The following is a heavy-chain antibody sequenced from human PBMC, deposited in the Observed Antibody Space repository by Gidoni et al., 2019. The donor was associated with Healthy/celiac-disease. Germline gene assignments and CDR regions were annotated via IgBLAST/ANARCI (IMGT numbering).Heavy chain of an antibody. D-gene: IGHD2-15*01. CDR2: ISGSGGST. CDR1: GFTFSSYA. Sequence: EVQLLESGGGLLQPGGSLRLYCAASGFTFSSYAMSWVRQAPGKGLEGVSAISGSGGSTYYADSVKGRFTISRDNSKNTLYLQMNSLRAEDTAVYYCAKDLSLGYCSGGSCSEPWGQGTLVTVSS. CDR3: AKDLSLGYCSGGSCSEP. J-gene: IGHJ5*02. V-gene: IGHV3-23*01.